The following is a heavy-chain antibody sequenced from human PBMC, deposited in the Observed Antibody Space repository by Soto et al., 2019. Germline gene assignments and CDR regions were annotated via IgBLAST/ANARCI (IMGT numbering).Heavy chain of an antibody. J-gene: IGHJ4*02. CDR1: VYSFTSYA. V-gene: IGHV1-3*01. CDR2: INAGNGNT. Sequence: ASVTVSCKASVYSFTSYAMHWVRPAPGQRLEWMRWINAGNGNTKYSQKFQGRVTITGDTSASTAYMELSSLRSEDTAVYYCARSDVLRYFDWLFIWGQGTLVTVSS. D-gene: IGHD3-9*01. CDR3: ARSDVLRYFDWLFI.